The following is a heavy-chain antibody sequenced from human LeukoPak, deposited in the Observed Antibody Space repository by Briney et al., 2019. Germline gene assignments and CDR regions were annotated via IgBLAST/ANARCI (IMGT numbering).Heavy chain of an antibody. J-gene: IGHJ4*02. CDR3: ATHYYDSSGYYYPWDY. Sequence: ASVKVSCKASGYTFTSYGISWVRQAPGQGLEWMGWISAYNGNTNYAQKLQGRVTMTTDTSTSTAYMELRSLRSDDTAVYYCATHYYDSSGYYYPWDYWGQGTLVTVSS. D-gene: IGHD3-22*01. CDR2: ISAYNGNT. V-gene: IGHV1-18*04. CDR1: GYTFTSYG.